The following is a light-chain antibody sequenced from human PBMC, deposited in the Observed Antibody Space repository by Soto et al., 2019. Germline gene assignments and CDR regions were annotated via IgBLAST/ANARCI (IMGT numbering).Light chain of an antibody. V-gene: IGLV2-14*01. CDR3: SSSTSSSTLEGV. CDR1: SSDVGGYNY. J-gene: IGLJ2*01. Sequence: QSALTQPASGSGSPGQSITISCTGTSSDVGGYNYVSWYQQHPGKAPKLMIYEVSNRPSGVSNRFSGSKSGNTASLTISGLQAEDEADYYCSSSTSSSTLEGVFGGGTKLTAL. CDR2: EVS.